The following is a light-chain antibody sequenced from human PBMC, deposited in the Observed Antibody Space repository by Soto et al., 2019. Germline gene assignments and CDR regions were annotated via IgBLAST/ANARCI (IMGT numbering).Light chain of an antibody. CDR1: RLGLKY. V-gene: IGLV3-1*01. Sequence: SYELTQPPSGSVAPGQTASITCSGDRLGLKYACWYQLKPGQSPVLVIYQDTKRPSGIPERFSGSNSGNTATLIISGTQAMDEADYYCQVWGRSPSVFGGGTKLTVL. CDR3: QVWGRSPSV. CDR2: QDT. J-gene: IGLJ2*01.